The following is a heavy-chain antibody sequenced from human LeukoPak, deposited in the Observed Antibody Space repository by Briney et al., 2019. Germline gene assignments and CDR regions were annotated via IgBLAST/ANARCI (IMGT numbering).Heavy chain of an antibody. V-gene: IGHV1-2*02. CDR1: GYTFTGYY. CDR2: INPNSGGT. Sequence: EASVKVSCKASGYTFTGYYMHWVRQAPGQGLEWMGWINPNSGGTNYAQKFQGRVTMTRDTSISTAYMELSRLRSDDTAVYYCARGIVVVVAVGWFDPWGQGTLVTVSS. D-gene: IGHD2-15*01. CDR3: ARGIVVVVAVGWFDP. J-gene: IGHJ5*02.